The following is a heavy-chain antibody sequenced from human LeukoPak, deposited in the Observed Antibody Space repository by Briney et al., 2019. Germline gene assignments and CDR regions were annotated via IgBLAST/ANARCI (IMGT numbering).Heavy chain of an antibody. D-gene: IGHD2-2*01. CDR3: ARDRTLGVVVPAARGKPYYYYMDV. Sequence: SVKVSCKASGGTFSSYAISWVRQAPGQGLEWMGGIIPIFGTANYAQKFQGRVTITADESTSTAYMELSSLRSEDTAVYYCARDRTLGVVVPAARGKPYYYYMDVWGKGTTVTVSS. V-gene: IGHV1-69*13. CDR1: GGTFSSYA. CDR2: IIPIFGTA. J-gene: IGHJ6*03.